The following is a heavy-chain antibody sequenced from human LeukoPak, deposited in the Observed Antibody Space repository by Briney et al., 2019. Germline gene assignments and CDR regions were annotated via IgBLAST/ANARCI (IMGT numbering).Heavy chain of an antibody. J-gene: IGHJ5*02. Sequence: GGSLRLSCAASGFTFNDYYMSWIRQAPGKGLEWLSYINIGGTNTHYADSVKGRFTISRDNAKKSLYLEMNNLRAEDTAVYYCATDGAGFDTWGEGVLVTVSS. CDR1: GFTFNDYY. CDR3: ATDGAGFDT. V-gene: IGHV3-11*01. CDR2: INIGGTNT.